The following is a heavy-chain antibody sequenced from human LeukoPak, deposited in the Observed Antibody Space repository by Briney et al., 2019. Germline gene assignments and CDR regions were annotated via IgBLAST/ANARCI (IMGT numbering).Heavy chain of an antibody. CDR1: GGTFSSYA. Sequence: LGASVKVSCKASGGTFSSYAISWVRQGPGQGLEWMGGIIPIFGTANYAQKFQGRVTITADESTSTAYMELSSLRSEDTAVYYCARTYYDSSGHFDYWGQGTLVTVSS. CDR3: ARTYYDSSGHFDY. V-gene: IGHV1-69*13. CDR2: IIPIFGTA. D-gene: IGHD3-22*01. J-gene: IGHJ4*02.